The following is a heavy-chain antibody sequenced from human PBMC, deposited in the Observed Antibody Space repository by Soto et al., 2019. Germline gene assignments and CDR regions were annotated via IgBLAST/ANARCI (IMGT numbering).Heavy chain of an antibody. D-gene: IGHD3-3*01. V-gene: IGHV6-1*01. Sequence: SQTLSLTCAISGDSVSSNSAAWNWIRQSPSRGLEWLGRTYYRSKWYNDYAVSVKSRITINPDTSKNQFSLQLNSVTPEDTAVYYCARDPYYDFWSGYRPYYYYYGMDVWGQGTTVTV. CDR1: GDSVSSNSAA. CDR3: ARDPYYDFWSGYRPYYYYYGMDV. J-gene: IGHJ6*02. CDR2: TYYRSKWYN.